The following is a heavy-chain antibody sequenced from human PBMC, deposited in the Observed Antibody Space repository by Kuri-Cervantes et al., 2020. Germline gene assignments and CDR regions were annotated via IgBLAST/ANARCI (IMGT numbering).Heavy chain of an antibody. CDR1: GGSISSGGYY. J-gene: IGHJ4*02. Sequence: SETLSLTCTVSGGSISSGGYYWSWIRQHPGKGLEWIGYIYYGGSTYYNPSLKSRVTISVDTSKNQFSLKLSSVTAADTAVYYCARGMSGSYSPFDYWGQGTLVTVSS. V-gene: IGHV4-31*03. CDR2: IYYGGST. CDR3: ARGMSGSYSPFDY. D-gene: IGHD1-26*01.